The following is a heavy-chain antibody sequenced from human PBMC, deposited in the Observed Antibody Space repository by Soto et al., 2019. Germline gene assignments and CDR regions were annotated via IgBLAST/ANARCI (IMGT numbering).Heavy chain of an antibody. V-gene: IGHV4-31*03. J-gene: IGHJ6*02. D-gene: IGHD6-13*01. Sequence: SETLSLTCTFSGGSISSGGYYWSWIRQHPGKGLEWIGYIYYSGSTYYNPSLKSRVTISVDTSKNQFSLKLSSVTAADTAVYYCASDREAAAGNYYYGMDVWGQGTTVNVSS. CDR3: ASDREAAAGNYYYGMDV. CDR2: IYYSGST. CDR1: GGSISSGGYY.